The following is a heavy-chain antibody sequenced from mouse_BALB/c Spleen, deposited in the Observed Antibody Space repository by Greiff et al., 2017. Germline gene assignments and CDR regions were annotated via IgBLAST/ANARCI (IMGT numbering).Heavy chain of an antibody. D-gene: IGHD2-14*01. CDR3: ARGGYDY. CDR1: GFTFSSFG. J-gene: IGHJ2*01. V-gene: IGHV5-17*02. Sequence: EVMLVESGGGLVQPGGSRKLSCAASGFTFSSFGMHWVRQAPEKGLEWVAYISSGSSTIYYADTVKGRFTISRDNPKNTLFLQRTSLRSEDTAMYYCARGGYDYWGQGTTRTVAA. CDR2: ISSGSSTI.